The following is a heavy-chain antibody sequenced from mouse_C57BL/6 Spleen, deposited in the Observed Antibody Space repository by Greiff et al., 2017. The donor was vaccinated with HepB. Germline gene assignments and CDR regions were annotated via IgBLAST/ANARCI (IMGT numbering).Heavy chain of an antibody. Sequence: VQLQQSGPELVKPGASVKISCKASGYTFTDYYMNWVKQSHGKSLEWIGDINPNNGGTSYNQKFKGKATLTVDKSSSTAYMELRSLTSEDSAVYYCARGAYGYDVYYAMDYWGQGTSVTVSS. V-gene: IGHV1-26*01. D-gene: IGHD2-2*01. CDR1: GYTFTDYY. J-gene: IGHJ4*01. CDR2: INPNNGGT. CDR3: ARGAYGYDVYYAMDY.